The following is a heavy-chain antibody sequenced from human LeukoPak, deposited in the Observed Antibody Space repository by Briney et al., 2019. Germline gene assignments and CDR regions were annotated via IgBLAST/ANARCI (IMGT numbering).Heavy chain of an antibody. V-gene: IGHV3-21*04. CDR1: GFTFSSYS. CDR3: ARRTFGLLNGMDV. CDR2: ISSSSSYI. Sequence: PGGSLRLSCAASGFTFSSYSMNWVRQAPGKGLEWVSSISSSSSYIYYADSVKGRFTISRDNAKNSLYLQMNSLRAEDTAVYYCARRTFGLLNGMDVWGQGTTVTVSS. D-gene: IGHD1-26*01. J-gene: IGHJ6*02.